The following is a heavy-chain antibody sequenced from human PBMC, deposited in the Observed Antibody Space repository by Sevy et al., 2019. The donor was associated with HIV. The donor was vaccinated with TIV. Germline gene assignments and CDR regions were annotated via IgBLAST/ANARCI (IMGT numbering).Heavy chain of an antibody. J-gene: IGHJ3*02. D-gene: IGHD3-22*01. CDR3: ARDGYYYDSSGYYYGRVWGAFDI. CDR2: INPNSGGT. CDR1: GYTFTGYY. Sequence: ASMKVSCKASGYTFTGYYMHWVRQAPGQGLEWMGWINPNSGGTNYAQKFQGWVTMTRDTSISTAYMGLGRLRSDDTAVYYCARDGYYYDSSGYYYGRVWGAFDIWGQGTMVTVSS. V-gene: IGHV1-2*04.